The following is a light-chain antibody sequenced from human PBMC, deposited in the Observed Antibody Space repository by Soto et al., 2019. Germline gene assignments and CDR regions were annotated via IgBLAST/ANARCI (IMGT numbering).Light chain of an antibody. CDR1: QSIASSY. CDR3: KQYKEWPPFT. J-gene: IGKJ5*01. Sequence: EIVLTQSPGTLSLSPGERATLSCRASQSIASSYLAWYQQKPGQPPRLLIYGASTRATGIPARFSASGSGTDFTLSISSLQSEDFAVYYCKQYKEWPPFTFGQGTRLEIK. CDR2: GAS. V-gene: IGKV3-15*01.